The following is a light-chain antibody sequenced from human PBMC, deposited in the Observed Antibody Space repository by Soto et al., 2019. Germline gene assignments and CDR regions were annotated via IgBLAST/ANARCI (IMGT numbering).Light chain of an antibody. V-gene: IGLV2-14*01. J-gene: IGLJ1*01. Sequence: QSVLTQPVSVSGSPGQSITISCSGTSSDVGAYNYVSWYQQHPDKAPKLMIYEVTTRPSGVSDRFSGSKSGNTASLTISGLQAEDEADSHCSSYSCNGTLYVFGTGTKLTVL. CDR2: EVT. CDR1: SSDVGAYNY. CDR3: SSYSCNGTLYV.